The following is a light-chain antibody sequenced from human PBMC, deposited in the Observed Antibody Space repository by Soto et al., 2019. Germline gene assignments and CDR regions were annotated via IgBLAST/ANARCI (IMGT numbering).Light chain of an antibody. J-gene: IGLJ3*02. CDR3: QAWDSSRDHTV. Sequence: SYELTQPPSVSVAPGKTARITCGGNNIGSKSVNWYQQKPGQAPVLVIYYDSDRPSGIPERFSGSNSGNTATLTISRVEAGDEADYYCQAWDSSRDHTVFGGGTKLTVL. CDR2: YDS. V-gene: IGLV3-21*04. CDR1: NIGSKS.